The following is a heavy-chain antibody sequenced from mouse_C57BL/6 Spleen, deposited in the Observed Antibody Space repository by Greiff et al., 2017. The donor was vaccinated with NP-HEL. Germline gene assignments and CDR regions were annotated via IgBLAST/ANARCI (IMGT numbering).Heavy chain of an antibody. V-gene: IGHV5-4*01. CDR2: ISDGGSYT. D-gene: IGHD1-1*01. CDR3: ARELDYYGSSWYFDV. J-gene: IGHJ1*03. Sequence: EVQLVESGGGLVKPGGSLKLSCAASGFTFSSYAMSWVRQTPEKRLEWVATISDGGSYTYYPDNVKGRFTISRDNAKNNLYLQMSHLKSEDTAMYYCARELDYYGSSWYFDVWGTGTTVTVSS. CDR1: GFTFSSYA.